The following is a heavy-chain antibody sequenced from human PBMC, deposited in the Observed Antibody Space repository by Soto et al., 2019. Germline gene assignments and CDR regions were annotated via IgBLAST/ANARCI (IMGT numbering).Heavy chain of an antibody. Sequence: SETLSLTCAIYGASFSPYHWSWIRQSPGKGLEWIGEVNLSGNTYYNPSFKTRVTMSVDASKNQFSLKMGSLTAADTAIYYCARRPTFYNYVWSNSTYWGQGALGAVSS. D-gene: IGHD3-16*01. V-gene: IGHV4-34*01. CDR2: VNLSGNT. CDR1: GASFSPYH. CDR3: ARRPTFYNYVWSNSTY. J-gene: IGHJ4*02.